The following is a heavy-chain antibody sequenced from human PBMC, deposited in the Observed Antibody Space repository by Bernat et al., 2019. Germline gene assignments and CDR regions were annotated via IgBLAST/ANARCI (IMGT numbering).Heavy chain of an antibody. CDR1: GFTFSSYA. CDR3: AKDSLANVVQLERLYRYDYYGMDV. CDR2: ISGSGGST. J-gene: IGHJ6*02. D-gene: IGHD1-1*01. V-gene: IGHV3-23*01. Sequence: EVQLLESGGGLVQPGGSLRLSCAASGFTFSSYAMSWVRQAPGKGLEWVSAISGSGGSTYYADSVKGRFTISRDNSKNTLYLQMNSLRAEDTAVYYCAKDSLANVVQLERLYRYDYYGMDVWGQGTTVTVSS.